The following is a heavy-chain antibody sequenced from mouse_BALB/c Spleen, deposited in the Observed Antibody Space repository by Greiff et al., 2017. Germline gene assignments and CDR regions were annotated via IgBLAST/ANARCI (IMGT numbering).Heavy chain of an antibody. D-gene: IGHD1-1*02. V-gene: IGHV1-54*01. J-gene: IGHJ4*01. CDR3: ARWGGNHAMDY. CDR2: IYPGDGDT. Sequence: LQESGAELVRPGTSVKVSCKASGYAFTNYLIEWVKQRPGQGLEWIGQIYPGDGDTNYNGKFKGKATLTADKSSSTAYMQLSSLTSEDSAVYFCARWGGNHAMDYWGQGTTLTVSS. CDR1: GYAFTNYL.